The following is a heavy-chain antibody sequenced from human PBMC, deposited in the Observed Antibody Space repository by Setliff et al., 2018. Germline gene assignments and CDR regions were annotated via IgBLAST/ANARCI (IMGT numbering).Heavy chain of an antibody. D-gene: IGHD2-8*01. CDR2: IYTSGST. Sequence: SETLSLTCTVSGGSISSGSYYWSWIRQSAGKGLEWIGRIYTSGSTNYNPSLKSRVTISVDTSKNQFSLKLSSVTAADTAVYYCARGGPGIVLMVYAIGGDDAFDIWGQGTMVTVSS. V-gene: IGHV4-61*02. J-gene: IGHJ3*02. CDR3: ARGGPGIVLMVYAIGGDDAFDI. CDR1: GGSISSGSYY.